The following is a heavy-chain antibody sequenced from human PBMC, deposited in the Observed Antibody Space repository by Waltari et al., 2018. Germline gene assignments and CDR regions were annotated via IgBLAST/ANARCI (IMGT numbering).Heavy chain of an antibody. D-gene: IGHD6-6*01. CDR2: IYTSGST. CDR3: ARDGSSAGVDY. Sequence: QVQLQESGPGLVKPSQTLSLTCTVSGGSISSGSYYWSWIRQPAGKGLEWIGRIYTSGSTNYNPSLKRRVPISVDTSKTQFSLKLSSVTAADTAVYYCARDGSSAGVDYWGQGTLVTVSS. J-gene: IGHJ4*02. V-gene: IGHV4-61*02. CDR1: GGSISSGSYY.